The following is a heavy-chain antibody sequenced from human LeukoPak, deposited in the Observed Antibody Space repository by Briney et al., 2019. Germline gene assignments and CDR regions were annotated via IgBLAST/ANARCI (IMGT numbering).Heavy chain of an antibody. J-gene: IGHJ4*02. CDR3: ARVDRFGESTHYFDD. Sequence: ASVKVSCKASGYTFTSYYMHWVRQAPGQGLEWMGIINPSGGSTSYAQKFQGRVTMTRDMSTSTVYMELSSLRSEDTAVYYCARVDRFGESTHYFDDWGQGTLVTVSS. D-gene: IGHD3-10*01. V-gene: IGHV1-46*01. CDR1: GYTFTSYY. CDR2: INPSGGST.